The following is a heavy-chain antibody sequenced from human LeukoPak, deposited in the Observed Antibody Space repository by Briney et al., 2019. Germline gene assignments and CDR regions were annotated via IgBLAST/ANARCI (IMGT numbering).Heavy chain of an antibody. CDR1: GFTFSNVW. Sequence: PGESLRLSCAASGFTFSNVWMSWIRQAPGKGLEWVGFIRSKAYGETADYAASVKGRFTISRDDSKAIAYLQMNSLKTEDTAVYHCTRDRGAYNLYDYWGQGTLVTVSS. J-gene: IGHJ4*02. CDR3: TRDRGAYNLYDY. CDR2: IRSKAYGETA. V-gene: IGHV3-49*02. D-gene: IGHD1-1*01.